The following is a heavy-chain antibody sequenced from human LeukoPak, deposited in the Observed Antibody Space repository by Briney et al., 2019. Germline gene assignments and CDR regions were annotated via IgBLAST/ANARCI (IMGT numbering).Heavy chain of an antibody. D-gene: IGHD5-24*01. CDR2: ISGVGSHT. Sequence: GGSLRLSCAASGFTFSSYWMHWVRQAPGKGLVWVSRISGVGSHTFYADSVKGRFAMSRDNAKNTLYLQMNSLRAEDTAVYYCARVTGGYNLVDYWGQGTLVTVSS. CDR3: ARVTGGYNLVDY. V-gene: IGHV3-74*01. J-gene: IGHJ4*02. CDR1: GFTFSSYW.